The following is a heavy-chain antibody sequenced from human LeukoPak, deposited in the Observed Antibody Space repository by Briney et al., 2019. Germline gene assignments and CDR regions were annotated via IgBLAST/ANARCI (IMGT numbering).Heavy chain of an antibody. Sequence: SGPTLVKPTQTLTLTCTFSGFSLSTSGVGVGWIRQPPGKALEWLASFYWDDDERYSPSLKSRLTITKDTSKNQVVLTMTNMDPVDTATYYCAHRRELGYYDSSGYYYLRTDAFDIWGQGTMVTVSS. CDR1: GFSLSTSGVG. V-gene: IGHV2-5*02. CDR3: AHRRELGYYDSSGYYYLRTDAFDI. J-gene: IGHJ3*02. D-gene: IGHD3-22*01. CDR2: FYWDDDE.